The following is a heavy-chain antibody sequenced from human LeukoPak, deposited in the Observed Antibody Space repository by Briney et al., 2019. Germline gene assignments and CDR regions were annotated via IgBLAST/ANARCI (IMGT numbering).Heavy chain of an antibody. V-gene: IGHV3-23*01. CDR1: KFTFSGYW. D-gene: IGHD1-26*01. J-gene: IGHJ4*02. CDR3: AKDRGMVGASVRAFDY. Sequence: GGSLRLSCAASKFTFSGYWMSWLRQAPGKGLEWVSVISGSGETTYYADSVKGRFTISRDNSQNTLYLQMSSLRGEDTALYYCAKDRGMVGASVRAFDYWGQGTLVTVSS. CDR2: ISGSGETT.